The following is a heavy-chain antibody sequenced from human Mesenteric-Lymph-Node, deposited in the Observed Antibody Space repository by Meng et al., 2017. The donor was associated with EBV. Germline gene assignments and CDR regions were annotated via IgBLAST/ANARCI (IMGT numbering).Heavy chain of an antibody. Sequence: QVQLEQSGAEVKKPGASVKVSCKASGDSFSSYGISWVRQAPGQGLEWMGWISAYNGNINYAQKFQGRVTMTTETTTSTAYMELRSLRSDDTAVYYCATDTGRVIYNLFDPWGQGTLVTVSS. CDR1: GDSFSSYG. CDR2: ISAYNGNI. CDR3: ATDTGRVIYNLFDP. J-gene: IGHJ5*02. D-gene: IGHD3-10*01. V-gene: IGHV1-18*01.